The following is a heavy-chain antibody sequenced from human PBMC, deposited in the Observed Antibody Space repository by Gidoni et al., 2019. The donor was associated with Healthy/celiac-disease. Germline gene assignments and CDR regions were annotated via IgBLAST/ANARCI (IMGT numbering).Heavy chain of an antibody. J-gene: IGHJ4*02. V-gene: IGHV4-61*02. CDR3: ARDRYGAYYFDY. CDR1: GGSISSGSYY. CDR2: IYTSGST. Sequence: QVQLQESGPGLVKPSQTLSLTCTVSGGSISSGSYYWSWIRQPAGKGLEWIGRIYTSGSTNYNPSLKSRVTISVDTSKNQFSLKLSSVTAADTAVYYCARDRYGAYYFDYWDQGTLVTVSS. D-gene: IGHD1-1*01.